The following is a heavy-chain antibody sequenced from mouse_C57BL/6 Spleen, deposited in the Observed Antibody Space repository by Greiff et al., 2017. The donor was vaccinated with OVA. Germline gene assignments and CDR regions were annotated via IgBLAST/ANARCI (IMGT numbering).Heavy chain of an antibody. Sequence: QVQLQQPGAELVKPGASVKLSCKASGYTFTSYWMHWVKQRPGQGLEWIGRIDPSSGGTNYNEKFKSKATLTVDKPSSTAYMQLSSLTSEDSAVYYCARSAYYGYGVWFAYWGQGTLVTVSA. V-gene: IGHV1-72*01. D-gene: IGHD2-2*01. CDR1: GYTFTSYW. J-gene: IGHJ3*01. CDR2: IDPSSGGT. CDR3: ARSAYYGYGVWFAY.